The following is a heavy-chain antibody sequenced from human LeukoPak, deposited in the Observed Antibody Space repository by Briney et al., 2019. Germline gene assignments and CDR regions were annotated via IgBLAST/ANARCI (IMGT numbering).Heavy chain of an antibody. D-gene: IGHD6-13*01. CDR3: ARRGISQGYYMDV. V-gene: IGHV4-39*01. CDR2: IYYSGTT. J-gene: IGHJ6*03. CDR1: GGSISSGDHY. Sequence: SETLSLTCIVSGGSISSGDHYWGWIRQPPGKGLEWIGNIYYSGTTYYNPSLKSRITISVDTSKNQFSLKLSSVTAADTAVFYCARRGISQGYYMDVWGKGTTVTISS.